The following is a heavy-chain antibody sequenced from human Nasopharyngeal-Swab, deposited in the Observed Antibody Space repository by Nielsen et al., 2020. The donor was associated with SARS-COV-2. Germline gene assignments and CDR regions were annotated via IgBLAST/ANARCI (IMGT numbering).Heavy chain of an antibody. CDR1: GGTFSSYA. D-gene: IGHD4-17*01. J-gene: IGHJ4*02. CDR3: ARVGAFRGNYGDYEVY. CDR2: IIPIFGTA. V-gene: IGHV1-69*06. Sequence: SVKVSCKASGGTFSSYAISWVRQAPGQGLEWMGGIIPIFGTANYAQKFQGRVTITADKSTSIAYMELSSLRSEDTAVYYCARVGAFRGNYGDYEVYWGQGTLVTVSS.